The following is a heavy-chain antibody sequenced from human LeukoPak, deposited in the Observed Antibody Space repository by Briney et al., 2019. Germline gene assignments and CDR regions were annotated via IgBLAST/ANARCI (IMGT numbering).Heavy chain of an antibody. CDR2: ISSSGSTI. J-gene: IGHJ3*02. D-gene: IGHD3-3*01. V-gene: IGHV3-11*04. CDR3: ARDRGTIFGVVIQSHDAFDI. Sequence: PGGSLRLSCAASGFTFSDYYMSWIRQAPGKGLEWVSYISSSGSTIYYADSVKGRFTISRDNAKNSLYLQMNSLRAEDTAVYYCARDRGTIFGVVIQSHDAFDIWGQGTMVTVSS. CDR1: GFTFSDYY.